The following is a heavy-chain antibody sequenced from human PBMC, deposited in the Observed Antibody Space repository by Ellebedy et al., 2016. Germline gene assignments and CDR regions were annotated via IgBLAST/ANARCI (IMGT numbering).Heavy chain of an antibody. V-gene: IGHV3-23*01. CDR2: ISGSGGST. CDR1: GFTFSSYA. J-gene: IGHJ6*02. D-gene: IGHD6-13*01. CDR3: AKGPLIAAAGFYYYYGMDV. Sequence: GESLKISXAASGFTFSSYAMSWVRQAPGKGLEWVSAISGSGGSTYYADSVKGRFTISRDNSKNTLYLQMNSLRAEDTAVYYCAKGPLIAAAGFYYYYGMDVWGQGTTVTVSS.